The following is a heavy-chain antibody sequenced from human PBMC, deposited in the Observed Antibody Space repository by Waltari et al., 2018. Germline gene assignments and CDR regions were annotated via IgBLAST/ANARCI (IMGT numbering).Heavy chain of an antibody. J-gene: IGHJ6*03. Sequence: QVQLVQSGAEVKKPGASVKVSCKASGYTFTGYYMHWVRQAPGQGLEWMGWINPNSGGTNYAQKFQGRVTMTRDTSISTAYMELSRLRSDDTAVYYCARYTVVTPLGYYYYMDVWGKGTTVTVSS. D-gene: IGHD2-21*02. V-gene: IGHV1-2*02. CDR3: ARYTVVTPLGYYYYMDV. CDR2: INPNSGGT. CDR1: GYTFTGYY.